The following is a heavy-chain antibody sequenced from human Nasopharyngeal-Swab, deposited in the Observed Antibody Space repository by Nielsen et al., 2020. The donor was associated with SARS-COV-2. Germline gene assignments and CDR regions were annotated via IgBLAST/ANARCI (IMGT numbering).Heavy chain of an antibody. CDR1: GFTFSDYY. CDR2: IRGSGGTI. D-gene: IGHD7-27*01. CDR3: ARDRANWDFDY. Sequence: GESLNLSCAASGFTFSDYYMSWIRQPPGKGLEYISYIRGSGGTIYYGDSMKGRFTISRDNAKNSLYLQMNSLRAEDTAVYYCARDRANWDFDYWGQGTLVTVSS. J-gene: IGHJ4*02. V-gene: IGHV3-11*04.